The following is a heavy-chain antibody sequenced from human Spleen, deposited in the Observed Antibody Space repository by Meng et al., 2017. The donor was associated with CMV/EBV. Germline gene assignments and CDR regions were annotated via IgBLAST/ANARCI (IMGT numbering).Heavy chain of an antibody. CDR1: GFTFDAYG. Sequence: SLKISCVASGFTFDAYGMHWVRQAPGKGLEWVSGITWNSGRIGYADAVKGRFTISRDNAKNSLYLQMNSLRTEDTALYYCAKDTDHYYGMDVWGQGTTVTVSS. V-gene: IGHV3-9*01. J-gene: IGHJ6*02. CDR3: AKDTDHYYGMDV. CDR2: ITWNSGRI.